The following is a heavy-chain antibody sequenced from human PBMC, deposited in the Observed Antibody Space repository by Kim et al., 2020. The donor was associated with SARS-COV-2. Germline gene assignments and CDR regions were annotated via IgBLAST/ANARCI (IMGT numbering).Heavy chain of an antibody. Sequence: SETLSLTCAVSGGSISSSNWWSWVRQPPGKGLEWIGEIYHSGSTNYNPSLKSRVTISVDKSKNQFSLKLSSVTTADTAVYYCARAGSAYGDYVLDYWGQGTLVTVSS. CDR1: GGSISSSNW. J-gene: IGHJ4*02. D-gene: IGHD4-17*01. CDR2: IYHSGST. CDR3: ARAGSAYGDYVLDY. V-gene: IGHV4-4*02.